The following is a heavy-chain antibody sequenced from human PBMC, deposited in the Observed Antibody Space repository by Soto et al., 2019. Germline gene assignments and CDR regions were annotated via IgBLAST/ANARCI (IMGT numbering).Heavy chain of an antibody. V-gene: IGHV1-69*02. CDR2: IIPILDIA. D-gene: IGHD2-2*01. Sequence: QVQLVQSGTEVKKPGSSVKVSCKASGGTLSTYTINWVRQAPGQGLEWMGRIIPILDIADYAQKFQGRVTTTTDKPTTPTYTELTSLTSEDTAVSYCARALPTVIVPAGVSNGWFDPWGQGTLVTVSS. CDR1: GGTLSTYT. J-gene: IGHJ5*02. CDR3: ARALPTVIVPAGVSNGWFDP.